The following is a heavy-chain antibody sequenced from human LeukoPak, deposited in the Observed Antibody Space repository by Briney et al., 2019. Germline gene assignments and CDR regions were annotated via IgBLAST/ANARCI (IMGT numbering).Heavy chain of an antibody. J-gene: IGHJ4*02. CDR2: INPSGGST. V-gene: IGHV1-46*01. D-gene: IGHD3-22*01. CDR3: ARSEYYYDSSGYYGY. CDR1: GYTFTSYY. Sequence: GAPVKVSCKASGYTFTSYYMHWVRQAPGQGLEWMGIINPSGGSTSYAQKFQGRVTMTRDTSTSTAYMELSSLRSEDTAVYYCARSEYYYDSSGYYGYWGQGTLVTVSS.